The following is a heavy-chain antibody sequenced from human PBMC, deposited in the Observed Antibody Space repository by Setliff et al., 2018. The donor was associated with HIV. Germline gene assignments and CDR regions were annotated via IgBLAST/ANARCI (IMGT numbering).Heavy chain of an antibody. D-gene: IGHD6-19*01. CDR1: GYTFSNYA. J-gene: IGHJ5*02. CDR3: ARVGYLGHPYSSGPNWFDP. V-gene: IGHV1-3*01. Sequence: ASVKVSCKASGYTFSNYAMHWVRQAPGQRLEWMGWINAGEGNTKYSQKFQDRVTITRDASANTAYMELSSLRPEDTATYYCARVGYLGHPYSSGPNWFDPWGQGTLVTVSS. CDR2: INAGEGNT.